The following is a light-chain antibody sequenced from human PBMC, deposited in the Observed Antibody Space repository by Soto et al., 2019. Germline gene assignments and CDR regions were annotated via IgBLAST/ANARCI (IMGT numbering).Light chain of an antibody. CDR1: QRVNSN. Sequence: EIGMTQSPVTLSVSPGERATLSCRASQRVNSNLAWYQQKPGQAPRLLIYAASTGATGIPARFSRSGSGSDFTLTISSLQSEDFAVYYFQQYNSWPFTFGPGTKVDIK. J-gene: IGKJ3*01. V-gene: IGKV3-15*01. CDR3: QQYNSWPFT. CDR2: AAS.